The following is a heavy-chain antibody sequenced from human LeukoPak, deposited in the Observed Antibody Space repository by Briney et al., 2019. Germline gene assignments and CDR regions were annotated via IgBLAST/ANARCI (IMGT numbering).Heavy chain of an antibody. V-gene: IGHV3-30*18. D-gene: IGHD2-15*01. CDR3: ANAHSSRREYCSGGSCYPLYFDY. J-gene: IGHJ4*02. CDR1: GFTFSSYG. Sequence: GGSLRLSCAASGFTFSSYGMHWVRQAPGKGLEWVAVISYDGSNKYYADSVKGRFTISRDNSKNTLYLQMNSLRAEDTAVYSCANAHSSRREYCSGGSCYPLYFDYWGQGTLVTVSS. CDR2: ISYDGSNK.